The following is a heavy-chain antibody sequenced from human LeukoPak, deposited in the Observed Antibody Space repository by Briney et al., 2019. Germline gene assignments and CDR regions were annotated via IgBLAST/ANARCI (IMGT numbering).Heavy chain of an antibody. CDR3: ATDRGRWLQLPDY. V-gene: IGHV1-24*01. D-gene: IGHD5-24*01. CDR1: GYTLTELS. CDR2: FDPEDGET. J-gene: IGHJ4*02. Sequence: ASVKVSSKVSGYTLTELSMHWVRHAPGKGLEWMGGFDPEDGETIYTQKFQGRVTMTEDTSTDTAYMELSSLRSEDTAVYYCATDRGRWLQLPDYWGQGTLVTVSS.